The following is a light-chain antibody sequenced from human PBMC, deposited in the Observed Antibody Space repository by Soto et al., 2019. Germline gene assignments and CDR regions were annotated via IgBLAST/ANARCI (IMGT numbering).Light chain of an antibody. CDR3: GTWDSSLSAGV. CDR1: NSSIGNNC. J-gene: IGLJ1*01. V-gene: IGLV1-51*01. CDR2: DNN. Sequence: QSVLTQPPSVSATPGQTVTISCSGSNSSIGNNCVSWYQQLPGTPPKLLIYDNNKRPSEIPDRFSGSKSGTSATLGITGLQTGDEADYYCGTWDSSLSAGVFGTGTKVTV.